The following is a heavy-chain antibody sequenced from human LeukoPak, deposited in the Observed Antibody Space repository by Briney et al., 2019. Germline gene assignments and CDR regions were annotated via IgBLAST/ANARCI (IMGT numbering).Heavy chain of an antibody. D-gene: IGHD3-10*01. Sequence: ASVKVSCKASGYTFTSYGISWVRQAPGQGLEWMGWISTYNGNTNYAQKLQGRVTMTTDTSTSTAYMELRSLRSDDTAVYYCARDFLAVTDGEWYYYYGMDVWGQGTTVTVSS. CDR3: ARDFLAVTDGEWYYYYGMDV. CDR2: ISTYNGNT. CDR1: GYTFTSYG. V-gene: IGHV1-18*04. J-gene: IGHJ6*02.